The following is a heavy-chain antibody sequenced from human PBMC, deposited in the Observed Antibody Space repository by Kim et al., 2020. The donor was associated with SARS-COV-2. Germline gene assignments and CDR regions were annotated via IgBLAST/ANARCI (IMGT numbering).Heavy chain of an antibody. D-gene: IGHD3-16*02. CDR1: GFTFSNYA. V-gene: IGHV3-48*02. CDR2: INNSSTAI. Sequence: GGSLRLSCAASGFTFSNYAMIWVRQAPGKGLEWVSFINNSSTAIYYANSVKGRFTISRDNAKNSMFLQMNSLRDEDTAVYYCATKARTFGGVILPSHWGQGTLVTVSS. J-gene: IGHJ4*02. CDR3: ATKARTFGGVILPSH.